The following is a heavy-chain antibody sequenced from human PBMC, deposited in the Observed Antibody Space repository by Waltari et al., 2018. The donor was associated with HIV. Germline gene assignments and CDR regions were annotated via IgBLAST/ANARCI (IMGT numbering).Heavy chain of an antibody. CDR1: GYTFSSYD. CDR3: ARRSLPTAILPGRGYCFDP. Sequence: QVQLVQSGAEVKKPGASVKVSCKASGYTFSSYDINWVRQATGQGLAWMGWMNPNNRNTTYAQKFQGRVTMTMNTSIITAYMELSSLRSEDTAVYDCARRSLPTAILPGRGYCFDPWGQGTLVTVSS. J-gene: IGHJ5*02. CDR2: MNPNNRNT. V-gene: IGHV1-8*01. D-gene: IGHD2-2*02.